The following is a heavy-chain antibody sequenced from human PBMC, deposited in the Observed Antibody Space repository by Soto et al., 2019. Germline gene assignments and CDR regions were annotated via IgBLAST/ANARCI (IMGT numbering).Heavy chain of an antibody. D-gene: IGHD3-22*01. CDR3: ARDPYYYDSSGYDY. CDR1: GFTFSSYG. CDR2: IWYDGSNK. Sequence: QVQLVESGGGVVQPGRSLRLSCAASGFTFSSYGMHWVRQAPGKGLEWVAVIWYDGSNKYYADSVKGRFTISRDNSKNTLFLQMNILRAEDTAVYYCARDPYYYDSSGYDYWGQGTLVTVSS. V-gene: IGHV3-33*01. J-gene: IGHJ4*02.